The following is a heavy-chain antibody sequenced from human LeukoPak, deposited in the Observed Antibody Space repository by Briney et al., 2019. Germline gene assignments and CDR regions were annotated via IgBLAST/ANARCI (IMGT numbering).Heavy chain of an antibody. CDR2: ISGSASNT. CDR1: GFTFSSYG. V-gene: IGHV3-23*01. CDR3: AKILVRGLPNFDY. Sequence: GGSLRLSCAASGFTFSSYGMSWVRQAPGKGLEWVSAISGSASNTYYADSVKGRFTISRDNSKNTLYLQMNSLRAEDTAIYYCAKILVRGLPNFDYWGQGTLVTVSS. D-gene: IGHD3-10*01. J-gene: IGHJ4*02.